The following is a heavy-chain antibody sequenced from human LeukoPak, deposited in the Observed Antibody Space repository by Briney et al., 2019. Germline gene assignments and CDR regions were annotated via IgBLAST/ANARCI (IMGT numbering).Heavy chain of an antibody. D-gene: IGHD5-24*01. CDR3: AKDLRGGSGEYFDY. CDR2: IWYDGSNK. Sequence: GGSLRLSCAASGFTFSSYGRHWVRQAPGKGLEWVAVIWYDGSNKYYADSVKGRFTIYRDNSKTTMYLQMNSLRAEDTAVYYCAKDLRGGSGEYFDYWGQGTLVTVSS. V-gene: IGHV3-33*06. J-gene: IGHJ4*02. CDR1: GFTFSSYG.